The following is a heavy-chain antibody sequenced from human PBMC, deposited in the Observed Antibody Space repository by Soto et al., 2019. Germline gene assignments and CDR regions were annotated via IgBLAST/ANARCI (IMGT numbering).Heavy chain of an antibody. J-gene: IGHJ6*02. CDR1: GFTFSSYA. D-gene: IGHD2-15*01. V-gene: IGHV3-23*01. CDR2: ISGSGGST. Sequence: EVQLLESGGGLVQPGGSLRLSCEASGFTFSSYAMSWVRQAPGKGLEWVSAISGSGGSTYYADSVKGRVTISRDNSKNTLYLQMNSLRAEDTAVYYCAKDRGCSGGSCYIPSYCYYYYGMDVWSQGTTVTVS. CDR3: AKDRGCSGGSCYIPSYCYYYYGMDV.